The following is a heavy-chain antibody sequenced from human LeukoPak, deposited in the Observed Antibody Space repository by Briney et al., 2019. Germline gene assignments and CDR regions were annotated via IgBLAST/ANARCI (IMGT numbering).Heavy chain of an antibody. CDR2: IGGSDNYI. Sequence: GGSLRLSCAAFGFTFSSYSMNWVRQAPGKGLEWVSSIGGSDNYISYVDSVKGRFTISRDNAKNSLFLQMNSLRAEDTAMYYCARGLSDYDYPFDYWGQGTLVTVSS. J-gene: IGHJ4*02. CDR1: GFTFSSYS. D-gene: IGHD5-12*01. V-gene: IGHV3-21*01. CDR3: ARGLSDYDYPFDY.